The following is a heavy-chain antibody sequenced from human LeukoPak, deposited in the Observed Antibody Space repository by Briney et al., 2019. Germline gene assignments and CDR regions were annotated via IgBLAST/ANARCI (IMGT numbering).Heavy chain of an antibody. J-gene: IGHJ4*02. CDR1: GGSISSSNYY. V-gene: IGHV4-39*02. CDR2: IHYSETT. CDR3: ARDSHSYDSSGYYSYDY. Sequence: SETLSLTCTVSGGSISSSNYYWGWIRQPPGKGLEWIASIHYSETTYYNPSLKSRVTISVDTSKNHFSLKLSSVTAADTAVYYCARDSHSYDSSGYYSYDYWGQGTLVTVSS. D-gene: IGHD3-22*01.